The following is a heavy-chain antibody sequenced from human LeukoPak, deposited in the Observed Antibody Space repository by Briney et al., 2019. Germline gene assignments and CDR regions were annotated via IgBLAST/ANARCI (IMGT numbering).Heavy chain of an antibody. CDR2: ITSNGKSV. J-gene: IGHJ4*02. D-gene: IGHD6-13*01. Sequence: GGSLRLSCAASGFTFSDYYMGWIRQAPGKGLEGGSYITSNGKSVYYAASVKGRFTISRDNAKNSLYLQVNSLRAEDTAVYYCAREGLPRVAAAGTNYDYWGQGTLVTVSS. CDR1: GFTFSDYY. V-gene: IGHV3-11*01. CDR3: AREGLPRVAAAGTNYDY.